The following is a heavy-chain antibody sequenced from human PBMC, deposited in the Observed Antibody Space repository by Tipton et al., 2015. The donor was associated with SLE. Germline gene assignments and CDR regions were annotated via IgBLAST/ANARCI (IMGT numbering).Heavy chain of an antibody. Sequence: TLSLTCAVYGGSFSGYYWSWIRQPPGKGLEWIGEINHSGSTDYKSSLKSRVTISVDTSKKQFSLKLRSVTAADTAVYHCARHDYGVPFDYWGQGTLVTVSS. J-gene: IGHJ4*02. CDR1: GGSFSGYY. CDR2: INHSGST. CDR3: ARHDYGVPFDY. V-gene: IGHV4-34*01. D-gene: IGHD4-17*01.